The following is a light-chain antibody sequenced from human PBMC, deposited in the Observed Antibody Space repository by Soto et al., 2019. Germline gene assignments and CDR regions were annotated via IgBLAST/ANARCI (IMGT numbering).Light chain of an antibody. CDR3: QQYDGWPLT. Sequence: EIVMTQSPATLSVSPGERATLSCRASQSVSSNLAWYQQRPGQPPRLLIYGASTRASGIPARFSGSGSGTEFTLTISSLQSEDFAVYYCQQYDGWPLTFGGGTKMEIE. CDR2: GAS. J-gene: IGKJ4*01. V-gene: IGKV3-15*01. CDR1: QSVSSN.